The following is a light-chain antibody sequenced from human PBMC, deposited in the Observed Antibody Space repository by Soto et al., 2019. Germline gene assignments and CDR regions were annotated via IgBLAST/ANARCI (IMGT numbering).Light chain of an antibody. CDR1: SSDVGAYIY. Sequence: SALTPPASVSGSPGQSITISCTGTSSDVGAYIYVSWYQHHPGKAPKVMIYEVTNRPSGVSDRFSGSKSGNTASLTISGLQAKDEADYYCCSYTSSRTYVFGTGTKVTV. CDR2: EVT. V-gene: IGLV2-14*01. CDR3: CSYTSSRTYV. J-gene: IGLJ1*01.